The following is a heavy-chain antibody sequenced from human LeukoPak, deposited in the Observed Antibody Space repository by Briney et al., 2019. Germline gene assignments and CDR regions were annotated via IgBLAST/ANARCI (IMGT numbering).Heavy chain of an antibody. CDR1: GFSFSRTD. J-gene: IGHJ3*01. CDR2: ISGTRAAT. D-gene: IGHD2-15*01. Sequence: PGGSLRLSCAASGFSFSRTDMFWVRQAPGKGLEYVSSISGTRAATYYADPVRGRFTISRDNSKNMLFPQMNSLRAEDTALYYCAKGGPGAFDFWGQGTVVAVSS. CDR3: AKGGPGAFDF. V-gene: IGHV3-23*01.